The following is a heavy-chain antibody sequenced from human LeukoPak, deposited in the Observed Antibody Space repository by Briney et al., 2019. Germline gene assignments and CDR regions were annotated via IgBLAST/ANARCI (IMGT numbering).Heavy chain of an antibody. J-gene: IGHJ4*02. Sequence: GGSLRLSCAASGFAFSSYAMSWVRQAPGKGLEWVSTITGNAVGTYYADSVKGRITISRDNSKNTLYLQMNSLRAEDTALYYCAKAGYYASGTYRPFDYWGQGTLVTVSS. CDR2: ITGNAVGT. CDR1: GFAFSSYA. V-gene: IGHV3-23*01. CDR3: AKAGYYASGTYRPFDY. D-gene: IGHD3-10*01.